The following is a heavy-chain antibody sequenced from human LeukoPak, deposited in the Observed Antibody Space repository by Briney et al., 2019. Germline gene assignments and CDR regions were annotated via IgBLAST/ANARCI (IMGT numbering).Heavy chain of an antibody. D-gene: IGHD3-22*01. Sequence: GASVKVSCKASGYTFIGYYMHWVRQAPGQGVEWMGWINPDSGGTNYAQQFQGRVTMTRATSISTAYMDLSRLTSDDTGVYYCARRMAESYYDSSGYPSLGYWGQGTLVTVSS. CDR2: INPDSGGT. CDR1: GYTFIGYY. CDR3: ARRMAESYYDSSGYPSLGY. J-gene: IGHJ4*02. V-gene: IGHV1-2*02.